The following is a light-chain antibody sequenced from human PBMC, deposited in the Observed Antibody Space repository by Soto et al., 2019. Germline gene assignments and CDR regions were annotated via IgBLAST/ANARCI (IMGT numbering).Light chain of an antibody. CDR3: QQRSNWQVT. CDR1: QSVSSSY. V-gene: IGKV3D-20*02. J-gene: IGKJ5*01. Sequence: EIVLTQSPGTLSFSPGERATLTCRASQSVSSSYLAWFQQKPGQAPRLLIYGASSRATGIPDRFSGSGSGTDFTLTISRLEPEDFAVYYCQQRSNWQVTFGQGTRLEIK. CDR2: GAS.